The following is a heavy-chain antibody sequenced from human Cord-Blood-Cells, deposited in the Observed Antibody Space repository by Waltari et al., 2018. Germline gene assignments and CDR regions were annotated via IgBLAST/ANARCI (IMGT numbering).Heavy chain of an antibody. CDR3: ASPLYSSSWYGNYYGMDV. CDR1: GGTFSSYA. Sequence: QVQLVQSGAEVKKPGSSVKVSCKASGGTFSSYAISWVRQAPGQGLEWMGGIIPIFGTATYAQKFQGRVTITADESTSTAYMELSSLRSEDTAVYYCASPLYSSSWYGNYYGMDVWGQGTTVTVSS. D-gene: IGHD6-13*01. J-gene: IGHJ6*02. CDR2: IIPIFGTA. V-gene: IGHV1-69*12.